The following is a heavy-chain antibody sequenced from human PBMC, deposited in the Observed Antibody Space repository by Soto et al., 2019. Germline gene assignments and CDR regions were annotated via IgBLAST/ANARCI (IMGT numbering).Heavy chain of an antibody. CDR1: GFTFSSYA. V-gene: IGHV3-30-3*01. Sequence: GGSLRLSCVASGFTFSSYAMHWVRQAPGKGLEWVAVISYDGSNKYYADSVKGRFTISRDNSKNTLYLQMNSLRAEDTAVYYCARAGSYGLGYWGQGTLVTVSS. CDR2: ISYDGSNK. J-gene: IGHJ4*02. CDR3: ARAGSYGLGY. D-gene: IGHD5-18*01.